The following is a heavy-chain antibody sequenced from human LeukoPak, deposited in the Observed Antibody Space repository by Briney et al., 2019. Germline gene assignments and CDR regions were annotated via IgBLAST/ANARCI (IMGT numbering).Heavy chain of an antibody. CDR1: GFNFNNYA. CDR3: ARDIWFGEFTHQDY. J-gene: IGHJ4*02. CDR2: ISDDGIKT. V-gene: IGHV3-30*09. D-gene: IGHD3-10*01. Sequence: AGGSLRLSCAASGFNFNNYAMYWVRQAPGKGLEWMAGISDDGIKTYYADSVKGRYAISRDSSKNTLSLQMNSLSADDTAVYYCARDIWFGEFTHQDYWGQGTLVTVSS.